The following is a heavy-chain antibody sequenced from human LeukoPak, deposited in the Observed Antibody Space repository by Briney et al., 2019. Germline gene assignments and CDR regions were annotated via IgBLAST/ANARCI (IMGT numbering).Heavy chain of an antibody. CDR1: GFTFSSYA. V-gene: IGHV3-23*01. CDR3: AKGGYFAYDF. D-gene: IGHD2-2*03. J-gene: IGHJ3*01. CDR2: ISGSGGST. Sequence: GGSLRLSCAASGFTFSSYAMSWVRQAPGKGLEWVSAISGSGGSTYYADSVTGRFTISRDNSRNTLYLQMHSLRAEDTAIYFCAKGGYFAYDFWGQGTKVTVSP.